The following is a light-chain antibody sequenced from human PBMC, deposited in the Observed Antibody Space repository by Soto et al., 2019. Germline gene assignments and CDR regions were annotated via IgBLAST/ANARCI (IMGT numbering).Light chain of an antibody. CDR3: QQYGRSPPFS. CDR2: GAS. Sequence: EIVLTQSPGTLSLSPGERVTLSCRASQSVSSSYLAWYQQKPGQAPRLLIYGASSRATGIPDRFSGSGSGTDFTLTISRLEPEDFAVYYCQQYGRSPPFSFGPGTKVDSK. V-gene: IGKV3-20*01. CDR1: QSVSSSY. J-gene: IGKJ3*01.